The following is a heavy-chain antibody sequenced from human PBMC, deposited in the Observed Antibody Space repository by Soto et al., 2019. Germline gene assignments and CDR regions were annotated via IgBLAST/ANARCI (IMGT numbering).Heavy chain of an antibody. V-gene: IGHV1-18*01. Sequence: QVQLVQSGAEVKKPGASVKVSCKASGYSFTSYGISWVRQAPGQGLEWLGWISPYNINTNYAQKLEGRVTISADTSTNTAYMELRSLRSDDTAVYYFARGRGSASYYFNWGQGTLVTVSS. CDR2: ISPYNINT. CDR3: ARGRGSASYYFN. J-gene: IGHJ4*02. CDR1: GYSFTSYG. D-gene: IGHD3-10*01.